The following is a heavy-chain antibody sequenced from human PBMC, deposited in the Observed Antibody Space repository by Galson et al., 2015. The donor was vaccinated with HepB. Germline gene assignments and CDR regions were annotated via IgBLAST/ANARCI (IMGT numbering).Heavy chain of an antibody. Sequence: SLRLSCAASGFTFSSYAMHWVRQAPGKGLEWVAVISYDGSNKYYADSVKGRFTISRDNSKNTLYLQMNSLRAEDTAVYYCARGKAGESIDYWGQGTLVTVSS. CDR3: ARGKAGESIDY. V-gene: IGHV3-30*04. CDR1: GFTFSSYA. D-gene: IGHD3-10*01. J-gene: IGHJ4*02. CDR2: ISYDGSNK.